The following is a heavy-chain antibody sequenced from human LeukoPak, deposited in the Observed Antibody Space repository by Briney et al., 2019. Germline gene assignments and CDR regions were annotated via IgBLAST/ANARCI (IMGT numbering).Heavy chain of an antibody. J-gene: IGHJ4*02. CDR3: AKEELGIAAAGPFDY. V-gene: IGHV3-30*18. D-gene: IGHD6-13*01. CDR1: GFTFSSYG. Sequence: PGGSLRLSCAASGFTFSSYGMHWVRQAPGKGLEWVAVISYDGSNKYYADSVKSRFTISRDNSKNTLYLQMNSLRAEDTAVYYCAKEELGIAAAGPFDYWGQGTLVTVSS. CDR2: ISYDGSNK.